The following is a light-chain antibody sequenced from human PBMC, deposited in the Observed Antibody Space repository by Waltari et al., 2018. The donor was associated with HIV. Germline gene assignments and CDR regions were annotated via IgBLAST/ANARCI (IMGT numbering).Light chain of an antibody. CDR1: HSISSW. V-gene: IGKV1-5*03. CDR3: QQYDTYYRT. CDR2: KAS. Sequence: DTQITQSPSTLSASVGDRVTITCRASHSISSWLAWYQQKAGRAPKLLIYKASNLETGVPSRFSGTGSGTEFTLTITSVQPDDFGTYYCQQYDTYYRTFGQGTKVEI. J-gene: IGKJ1*01.